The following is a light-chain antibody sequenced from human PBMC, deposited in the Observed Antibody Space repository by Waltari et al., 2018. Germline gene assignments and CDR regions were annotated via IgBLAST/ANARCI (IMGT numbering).Light chain of an antibody. CDR2: EVS. CDR1: SSDVGSYNR. V-gene: IGLV2-18*01. CDR3: SLYTSSSTFWV. J-gene: IGLJ3*02. Sequence: QSALTQPPSVSGSPGQSVPISCTGTSSDVGSYNRVPWYQQPPATAPKLIIYEVSNRPSGVPDRFSGSKSGNTASLTISGLQAEDEADYYCSLYTSSSTFWVFGGGTKLTVL.